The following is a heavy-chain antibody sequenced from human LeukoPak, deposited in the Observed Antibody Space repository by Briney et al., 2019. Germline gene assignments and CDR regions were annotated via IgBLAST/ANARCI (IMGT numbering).Heavy chain of an antibody. J-gene: IGHJ4*02. Sequence: GGSLRLSCAASGSTFSSYAMSWVRQAPGKGLEWVSAISGSGGSTYYADSVKGRFTISRDNSKNTLYLQMNSLRAEDTAVYYCATRSGYDVVGDYWGQGTLVTVSS. CDR2: ISGSGGST. CDR1: GSTFSSYA. V-gene: IGHV3-23*01. D-gene: IGHD5-12*01. CDR3: ATRSGYDVVGDY.